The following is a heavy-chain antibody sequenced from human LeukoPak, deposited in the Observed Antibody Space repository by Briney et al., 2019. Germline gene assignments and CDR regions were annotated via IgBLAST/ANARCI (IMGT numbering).Heavy chain of an antibody. CDR2: IYYSGST. D-gene: IGHD1-1*01. J-gene: IGHJ4*02. CDR3: ARGAAGTELNY. V-gene: IGHV4-59*01. CDR1: GGSISSYY. Sequence: SETLSLTXTVSGGSISSYYWSWIRQPPGKGLEWIGYIYYSGSTNYNPSLKSRVTISVGTSKNQFSLKLSSVTAADTAVYYCARGAAGTELNYWGRGTLVTVSS.